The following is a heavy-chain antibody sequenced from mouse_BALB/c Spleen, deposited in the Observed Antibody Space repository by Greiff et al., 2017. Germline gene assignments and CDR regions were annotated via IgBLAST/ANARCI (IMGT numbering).Heavy chain of an antibody. J-gene: IGHJ2*01. Sequence: QVQLQQSGAELAKPGASVKMSCKASGYTFTSYWMHWVKQRPGQGLEWIGYINPSTGYTEYNQKFKGKATLTADKSYSTAYMQLSSLTSEDSAVYYCARYGILDYWGQGTTLTVSS. CDR1: GYTFTSYW. V-gene: IGHV1-7*01. CDR3: ARYGILDY. D-gene: IGHD2-1*01. CDR2: INPSTGYT.